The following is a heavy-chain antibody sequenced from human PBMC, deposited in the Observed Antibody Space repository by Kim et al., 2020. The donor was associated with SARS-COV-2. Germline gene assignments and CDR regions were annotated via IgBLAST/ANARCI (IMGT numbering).Heavy chain of an antibody. CDR2: ISISGGNT. D-gene: IGHD3-16*01. J-gene: IGHJ4*02. CDR3: ARATVRGENKRFDN. Sequence: GGSLRLSCVASGFTFSAYAMAWVRQAPGKGLEWVSVISISGGNTNYADSVKGRFIVSRDNSKNTVYLQMNSLRAEDTAIYYCARATVRGENKRFDNWGQGTLVTVSS. CDR1: GFTFSAYA. V-gene: IGHV3-23*01.